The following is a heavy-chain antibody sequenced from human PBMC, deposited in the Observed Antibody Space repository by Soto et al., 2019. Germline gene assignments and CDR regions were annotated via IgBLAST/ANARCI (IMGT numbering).Heavy chain of an antibody. CDR1: GYTFTSYY. D-gene: IGHD2-2*01. Sequence: GASVKVSCKASGYTFTSYYMHWVRQAPGQGVEWMGIINPSGGSTSYAQKFQGRITMTRDTSTSTVYMELSSLRSEDTAVYYCASSIPDCSSTSCYGDLDRYYFDYWGQGTLVTVSS. CDR3: ASSIPDCSSTSCYGDLDRYYFDY. CDR2: INPSGGST. V-gene: IGHV1-46*01. J-gene: IGHJ4*02.